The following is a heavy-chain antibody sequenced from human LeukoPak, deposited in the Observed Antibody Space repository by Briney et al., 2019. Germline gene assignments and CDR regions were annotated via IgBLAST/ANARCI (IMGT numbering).Heavy chain of an antibody. Sequence: GGSLRLSCAASGFTFSSYGMHWVRQAPGKGLEWVAVISYDGSNKYYADSVKGRFTISRDNSKNTLYLQMNGLRAEDTAVYYCAKGGEVLLWEYFDYWGQGTLVTVSS. CDR2: ISYDGSNK. CDR1: GFTFSSYG. CDR3: AKGGEVLLWEYFDY. D-gene: IGHD3-10*01. V-gene: IGHV3-30*18. J-gene: IGHJ4*02.